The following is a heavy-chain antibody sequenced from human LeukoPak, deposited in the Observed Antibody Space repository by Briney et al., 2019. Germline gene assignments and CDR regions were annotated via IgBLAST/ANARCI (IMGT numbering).Heavy chain of an antibody. Sequence: GGSLRLSCAASGFTFSSYAMSWVRQAPGKGLEWVSAISGSGGTTYYADSVKGRFTISRDNSKNTLYLQMNSLRAEDTAVYYCAKAAMVRGVPPFPFDYWGQGTLVTVSS. CDR3: AKAAMVRGVPPFPFDY. D-gene: IGHD3-10*01. CDR2: ISGSGGTT. J-gene: IGHJ4*02. V-gene: IGHV3-23*01. CDR1: GFTFSSYA.